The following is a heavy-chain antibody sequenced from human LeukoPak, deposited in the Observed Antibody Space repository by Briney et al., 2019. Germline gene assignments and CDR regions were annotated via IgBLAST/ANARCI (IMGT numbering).Heavy chain of an antibody. V-gene: IGHV3-49*05. Sequence: KAGGSLRLSCTASGFTFGDYAMSWFRQAPGKGLEWVGFIRSKAYGGTTEYAASVKGRFTISRDDSKSIAYLQMNSLKTEDTAVYYCTRDSHGLAIQLWLRFHYYMDVWGKGTTVTVSS. D-gene: IGHD5-18*01. CDR3: TRDSHGLAIQLWLRFHYYMDV. CDR1: GFTFGDYA. CDR2: IRSKAYGGTT. J-gene: IGHJ6*03.